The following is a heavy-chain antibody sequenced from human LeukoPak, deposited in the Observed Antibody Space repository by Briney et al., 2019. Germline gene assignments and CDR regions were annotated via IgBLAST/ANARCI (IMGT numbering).Heavy chain of an antibody. Sequence: ASVKASCKASGYTFTRYYMHWVRQAPGQGLEWMGWINPNSGGTNYAQKFQGRVTMTRDTSISTAYMELSRLRSDDTAVYYCARGASSDTPLDYWGQGTLVTVSS. CDR2: INPNSGGT. CDR3: ARGASSDTPLDY. J-gene: IGHJ4*02. CDR1: GYTFTRYY. V-gene: IGHV1-2*02. D-gene: IGHD3-22*01.